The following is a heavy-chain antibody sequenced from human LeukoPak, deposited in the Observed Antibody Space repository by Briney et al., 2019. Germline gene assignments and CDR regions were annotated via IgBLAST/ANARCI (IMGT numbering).Heavy chain of an antibody. CDR2: INPNSGGT. CDR1: GYTFTGYY. CDR3: ARGLNIVVVVAAISDAFDI. V-gene: IGHV1-2*02. J-gene: IGHJ3*02. D-gene: IGHD2-15*01. Sequence: ASVKVSCKASGYTFTGYYMHWVRQAPGQGLEWMGWINPNSGGTNYAQKFQGRVTMTRDTSISTAYMELSRLRSDDTAVYYCARGLNIVVVVAAISDAFDIWGQGTMVTVSS.